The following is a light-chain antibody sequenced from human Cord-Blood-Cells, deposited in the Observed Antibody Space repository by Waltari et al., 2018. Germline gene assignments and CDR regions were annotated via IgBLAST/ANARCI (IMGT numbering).Light chain of an antibody. CDR3: SSYTSSSTRV. J-gene: IGLJ1*01. Sequence: QSARTQPASVSGSPGQSITLPCHGTRSAVGGYNYVSWYQQHPGKAPKLMIYEVSNRPSGVSNRFSGSKSGNTASLTISGLQAEDEADYYCSSYTSSSTRVFGTGTKVTVL. V-gene: IGLV2-14*01. CDR2: EVS. CDR1: RSAVGGYNY.